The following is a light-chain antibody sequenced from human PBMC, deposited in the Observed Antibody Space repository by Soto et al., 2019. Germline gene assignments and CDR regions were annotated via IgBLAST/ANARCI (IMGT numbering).Light chain of an antibody. CDR2: GAS. CDR1: QSVSSSY. V-gene: IGKV3-20*01. J-gene: IGKJ2*01. Sequence: EIVLTQSPGTLSLSPGERATLSCRASQSVSSSYLAWYQQKPGQAPRLLIYGASSRATGIPDRFSDSGSGTDFTLTISRLEPEDFAVYYCHQYGSSPYTFGQGTKLEL. CDR3: HQYGSSPYT.